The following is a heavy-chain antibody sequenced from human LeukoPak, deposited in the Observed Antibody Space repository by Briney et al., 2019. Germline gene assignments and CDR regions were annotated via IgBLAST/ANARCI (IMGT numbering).Heavy chain of an antibody. CDR1: GGSFSGYY. V-gene: IGHV4-34*01. D-gene: IGHD6-19*01. J-gene: IGHJ6*04. CDR3: ARHLGRTVAGRYYYYGMDV. Sequence: SETLSLTCAVYGGSFSGYYWSRIRQPPGKGLEWIGEINHSGSTNYNPSLKSRVTMSVDTSKNQFSLKLSSVTAADTAVYYCARHLGRTVAGRYYYYGMDVWGKGTTVTVSS. CDR2: INHSGST.